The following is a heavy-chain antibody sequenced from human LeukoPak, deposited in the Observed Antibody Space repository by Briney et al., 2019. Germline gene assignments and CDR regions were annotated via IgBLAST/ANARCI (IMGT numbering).Heavy chain of an antibody. D-gene: IGHD3-16*01. CDR2: IYNSGNT. V-gene: IGHV4-59*01. J-gene: IGHJ5*02. CDR3: ARESGSYLWRSWLNP. Sequence: SETLSLTCAVYGGSFSGYYWTWIRQPPGKGLEWIGNIYNSGNTNYNPSLKSRVTISVDTSKNQFSLKLNSVTAADTAVYYCARESGSYLWRSWLNPWGQGTLVTVSS. CDR1: GGSFSGYY.